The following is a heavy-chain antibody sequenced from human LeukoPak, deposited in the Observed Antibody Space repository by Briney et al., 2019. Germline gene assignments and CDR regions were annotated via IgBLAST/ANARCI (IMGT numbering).Heavy chain of an antibody. CDR2: INHSGST. Sequence: SETLSLTCAVYGGSFSGYYWSWIRQPPGKGLEWIGEINHSGSTNYNPSLKSRVTISVDTSKNQFSLKLSSVTAADTAVYYCAREIVGAHPAFDPWGQGTLVTVPS. D-gene: IGHD1-26*01. V-gene: IGHV4-34*01. J-gene: IGHJ5*02. CDR1: GGSFSGYY. CDR3: AREIVGAHPAFDP.